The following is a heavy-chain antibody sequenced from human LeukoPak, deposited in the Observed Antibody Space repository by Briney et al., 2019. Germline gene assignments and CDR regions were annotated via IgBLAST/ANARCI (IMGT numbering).Heavy chain of an antibody. CDR3: ARGRGSGHKENWFDP. V-gene: IGHV1-8*01. CDR2: MNPNSGNT. CDR1: GYTSTTYD. Sequence: GASVKVSCKASGYTSTTYDINWVRQATGQGLEWMGWMNPNSGNTGYAQKFQGRVTMTRNTSISTAYMELSSLRSEDTAVYYCARGRGSGHKENWFDPWGQGTLVTVPS. D-gene: IGHD6-19*01. J-gene: IGHJ5*02.